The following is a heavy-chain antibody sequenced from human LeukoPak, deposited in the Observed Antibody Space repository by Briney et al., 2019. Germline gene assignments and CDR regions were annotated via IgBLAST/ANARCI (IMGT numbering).Heavy chain of an antibody. CDR1: GGSISSYY. CDR2: IYYSGST. Sequence: ASETLSLTCTVSGGSISSYYWSWIRQPPGKGLEWIGYIYYSGSTNYNPSLKSRVTISVDTSKNQFSLKLSSVTAADTAVYYCASCSSSWYSYWGQGTLVTVSS. D-gene: IGHD6-13*01. CDR3: ASCSSSWYSY. V-gene: IGHV4-59*12. J-gene: IGHJ4*02.